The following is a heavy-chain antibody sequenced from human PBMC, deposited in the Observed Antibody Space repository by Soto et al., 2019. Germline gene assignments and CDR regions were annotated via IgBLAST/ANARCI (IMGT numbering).Heavy chain of an antibody. Sequence: QVQLVQSGAEVKKPGSSVKVSCKASGGTFSSYAISWVRQAPGQGLAWMGGIIPIFGTANYAQKFQGRVTITADESTSTAYMELSSLRSEDTAVYYCARAADTAMVMAFWYFDLWGRGTLVTVSS. V-gene: IGHV1-69*01. CDR1: GGTFSSYA. D-gene: IGHD5-18*01. J-gene: IGHJ2*01. CDR3: ARAADTAMVMAFWYFDL. CDR2: IIPIFGTA.